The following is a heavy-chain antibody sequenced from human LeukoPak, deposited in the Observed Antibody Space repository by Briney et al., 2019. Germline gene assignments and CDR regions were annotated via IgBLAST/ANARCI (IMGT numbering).Heavy chain of an antibody. CDR3: ARDMIAVAKPKNWFDP. D-gene: IGHD3-22*01. CDR1: GFTFSSYA. J-gene: IGHJ5*02. Sequence: PGRSLRLSCAASGFTFSSYAMHWVRQAPGKGLEGVAVISYDGSNKYYADSVKGRFTISRDNSKNTLYLQMNSLRAEDTAVYYCARDMIAVAKPKNWFDPWGQGTLVTVSS. CDR2: ISYDGSNK. V-gene: IGHV3-30-3*01.